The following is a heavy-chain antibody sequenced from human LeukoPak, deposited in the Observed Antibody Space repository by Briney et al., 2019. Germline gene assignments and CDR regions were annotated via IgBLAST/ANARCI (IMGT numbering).Heavy chain of an antibody. Sequence: ASVKVSCKAPGYTFTSYYMHWVRQAPGQGLEWMGVIKPSGGSTIYAQNFQGRVTMTRDMSTSTVYMALSSLRSEDTAVYFCAREGYCSGVTCYSFEYWGQGSPVTVSS. D-gene: IGHD2-15*01. CDR1: GYTFTSYY. V-gene: IGHV1-46*01. J-gene: IGHJ4*02. CDR3: AREGYCSGVTCYSFEY. CDR2: IKPSGGST.